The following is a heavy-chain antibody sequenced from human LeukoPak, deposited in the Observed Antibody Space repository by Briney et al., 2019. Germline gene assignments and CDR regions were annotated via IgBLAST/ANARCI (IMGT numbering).Heavy chain of an antibody. J-gene: IGHJ5*02. CDR1: GFTFSSYA. Sequence: GGSLRLSCAAPGFTFSSYAMHWVRQAPGKGLEYVSAISSNGGSTYYANSVKGRFTISRDNSKNTLYLQMGSLRAEDMAVYYCARDYGSGSPNPNWFDPWGQGTLVTVSS. CDR2: ISSNGGST. CDR3: ARDYGSGSPNPNWFDP. V-gene: IGHV3-64*01. D-gene: IGHD3-10*01.